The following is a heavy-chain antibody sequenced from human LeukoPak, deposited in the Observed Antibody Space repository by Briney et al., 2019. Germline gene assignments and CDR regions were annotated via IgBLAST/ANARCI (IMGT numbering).Heavy chain of an antibody. V-gene: IGHV4-34*01. J-gene: IGHJ4*02. D-gene: IGHD3-22*01. CDR1: GGSFSGYY. Sequence: SETLSLTCAVYGGSFSGYYWSWIRQPPGKGLEWIGEINHSGSTNYNPSLKSRVTTSVDTSKNQFSLKLSSVTAADTAVYYCARGSSGSPFSAYFDYWGQGTLVTVSS. CDR2: INHSGST. CDR3: ARGSSGSPFSAYFDY.